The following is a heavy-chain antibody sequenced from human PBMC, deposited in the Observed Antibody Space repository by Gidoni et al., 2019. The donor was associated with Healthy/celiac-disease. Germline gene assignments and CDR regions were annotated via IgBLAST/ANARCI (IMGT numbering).Heavy chain of an antibody. D-gene: IGHD6-13*01. CDR2: SYYSGST. Sequence: QLQLPASVPGLVKPSEPLSLPCPVSVGSISRSSYYWGWIRQPPGKGLEWMGSSYYSGSTYYNPSLKSRVTRSGETSKNQFALKRSAVTAADTAVYYCASRIAAAEGGVDYWGQGTLVTVSS. CDR1: VGSISRSSYY. CDR3: ASRIAAAEGGVDY. J-gene: IGHJ4*02. V-gene: IGHV4-39*01.